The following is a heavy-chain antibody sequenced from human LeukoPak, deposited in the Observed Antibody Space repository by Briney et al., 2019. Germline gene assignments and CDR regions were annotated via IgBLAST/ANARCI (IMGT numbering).Heavy chain of an antibody. V-gene: IGHV4-34*01. J-gene: IGHJ5*02. CDR3: ARVYDDYVWVSYRTLYTWFDP. D-gene: IGHD3-16*02. CDR2: INHSGST. Sequence: PSETLSLTCAVYGGSFSGYYWSWIRQPPGKGLEWIGEINHSGSTNYNPSLKSRVTISVDTSKNQFSLKLSSVTAADPAVYYCARVYDDYVWVSYRTLYTWFDPWGQGTLVTVSS. CDR1: GGSFSGYY.